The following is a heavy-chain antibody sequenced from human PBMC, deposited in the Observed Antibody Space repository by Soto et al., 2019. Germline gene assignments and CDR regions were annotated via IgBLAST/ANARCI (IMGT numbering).Heavy chain of an antibody. J-gene: IGHJ6*04. CDR1: GFTVSSKY. CDR3: ARDDVLCDGGRCYGVPLDV. Sequence: EVHLVESGGGLVQPGGSLRLSCAASGFTVSSKYMSWVRQAPGKGLEWVSLIQSGGPTYYADSVKGRFTISRDTSENTLHLQRDSLRAADTAVYYGARDDVLCDGGRCYGVPLDVWGTGTTVTVSS. V-gene: IGHV3-66*01. CDR2: IQSGGPT. D-gene: IGHD2-15*01.